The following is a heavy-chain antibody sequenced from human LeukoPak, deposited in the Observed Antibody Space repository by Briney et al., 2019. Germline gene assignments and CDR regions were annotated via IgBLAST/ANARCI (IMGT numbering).Heavy chain of an antibody. J-gene: IGHJ5*02. D-gene: IGHD6-13*01. V-gene: IGHV4-30-2*01. Sequence: SETLSLTCAVSGGSISSGGYSWSWVRQPPGTGLEWIGYIYHSGSTYYNPSLKSRVTISVDRSKNQFSLKLSSVTAADTAVYYCARGYSSSWYPSWFDPWGQGTLVTVSS. CDR3: ARGYSSSWYPSWFDP. CDR2: IYHSGST. CDR1: GGSISSGGYS.